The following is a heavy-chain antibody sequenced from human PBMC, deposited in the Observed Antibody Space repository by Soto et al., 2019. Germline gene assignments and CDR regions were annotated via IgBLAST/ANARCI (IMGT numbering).Heavy chain of an antibody. J-gene: IGHJ3*02. CDR3: ARDRAYPDAFDI. CDR2: ISHGSTTI. Sequence: QVQLVESGGGLVKPGGSLRLSCAASGFTFSDYYMSWIRQAPGKGLEWVSYISHGSTTIYYTDSVKGRFTISRDHAKNSLYLQMNSLRAEDTSVYYCARDRAYPDAFDIWGQGTIVTVSS. CDR1: GFTFSDYY. V-gene: IGHV3-11*01.